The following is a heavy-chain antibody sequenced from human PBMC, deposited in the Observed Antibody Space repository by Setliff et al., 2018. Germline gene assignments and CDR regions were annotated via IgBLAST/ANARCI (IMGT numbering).Heavy chain of an antibody. V-gene: IGHV4-34*01. J-gene: IGHJ3*02. CDR1: GGSFSGYY. D-gene: IGHD3-3*01. CDR2: INHSGST. Sequence: PSETLSLTCAVYGGSFSGYYWSWIRQPPGKGLEWIGEINHSGSTNYNPSLKSRVTISVDTSKNQFSLKLGSVTAADTAVYYCARSGYYDFWSGFLNDAFDIWGQGTMVTVSS. CDR3: ARSGYYDFWSGFLNDAFDI.